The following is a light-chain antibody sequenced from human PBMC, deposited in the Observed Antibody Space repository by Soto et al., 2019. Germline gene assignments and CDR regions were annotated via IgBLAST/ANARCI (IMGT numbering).Light chain of an antibody. J-gene: IGKJ2*01. CDR2: EAS. V-gene: IGKV1-5*03. CDR1: QSINNR. Sequence: DIQMTQSPSTLSASVGDRVTITCRASQSINNRLAWYQQKPGKAPKLLIYEASSLLSGVPSRFSGSGSGTEFTLTISSLQPDDFAYYYCQQYDSDSSTFGQGTKLDI. CDR3: QQYDSDSST.